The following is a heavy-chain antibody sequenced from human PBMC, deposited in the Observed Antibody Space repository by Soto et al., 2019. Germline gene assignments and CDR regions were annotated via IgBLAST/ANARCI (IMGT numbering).Heavy chain of an antibody. Sequence: QVQLVQSGGEVKKPGDSVKLSCTASGYTFTTYGITWVRQAPGQGLEWMGWISAYNGHANYAQKLQSIVTKTTAHSTSTAYMAVRSVRSAVTAMYGCARRVWENSDAFDIWGQGTMVTVSS. CDR1: GYTFTTYG. CDR3: ARRVWENSDAFDI. D-gene: IGHD3-16*01. V-gene: IGHV1-18*04. CDR2: ISAYNGHA. J-gene: IGHJ3*02.